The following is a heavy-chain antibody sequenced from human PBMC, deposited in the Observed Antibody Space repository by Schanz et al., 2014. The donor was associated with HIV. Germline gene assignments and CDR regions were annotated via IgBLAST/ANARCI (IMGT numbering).Heavy chain of an antibody. V-gene: IGHV4-4*07. D-gene: IGHD6-6*01. J-gene: IGHJ5*01. CDR3: AKSGQLVTKHYWFDS. CDR1: SGSIRTYH. CDR2: VSGSGST. Sequence: QVLLQESGPRLMKPSETVSLTCTVSSGSIRTYHWHWIRQSAGKRLEWIGRVSGSGSTDHNPSLKSRFTISVDTSNNLFSRKLKSVTAADTAVYYCAKSGQLVTKHYWFDSWGQGTLVIVSS.